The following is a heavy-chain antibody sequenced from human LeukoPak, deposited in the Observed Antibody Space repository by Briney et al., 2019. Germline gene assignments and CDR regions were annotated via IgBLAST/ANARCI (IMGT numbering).Heavy chain of an antibody. CDR3: ARTHSSGLHVFDI. V-gene: IGHV3-72*01. CDR2: SRDKANSYTT. D-gene: IGHD3-22*01. Sequence: PGGSLRLSCTVSGFTFSDHYIDWVRQAPGKGLEWVGRSRDKANSYTTEYAASVKGRFTISRDDSKNSLYVQMNSLKTEDTAVYYRARTHSSGLHVFDIWGQGTKVTVSS. J-gene: IGHJ3*02. CDR1: GFTFSDHY.